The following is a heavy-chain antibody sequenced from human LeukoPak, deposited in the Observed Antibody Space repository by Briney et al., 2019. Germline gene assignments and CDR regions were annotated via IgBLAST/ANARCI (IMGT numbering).Heavy chain of an antibody. CDR1: GFTFSDHY. CDR2: ISNSGSLK. J-gene: IGHJ4*02. D-gene: IGHD2-21*01. CDR3: AKADCGGDCYGSDY. V-gene: IGHV3-11*04. Sequence: GGSLRLSCAASGFTFSDHYMSWFRQAPGKGLEWVSYISNSGSLKYYADSVKGRFTISRDNSKDTLYLLMNSLRTEDTAVYYCAKADCGGDCYGSDYWGQGTLVTVSS.